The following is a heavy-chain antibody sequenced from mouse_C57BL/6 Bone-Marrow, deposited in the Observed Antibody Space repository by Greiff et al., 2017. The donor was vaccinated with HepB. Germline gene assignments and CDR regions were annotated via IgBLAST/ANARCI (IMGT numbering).Heavy chain of an antibody. D-gene: IGHD2-1*01. CDR2: IRNKANGYTT. V-gene: IGHV7-3*01. Sequence: EVKLMESGGGLVQPGGSLSLSCAASGFTFTDYYMSWVRQPPGKALEWLGFIRNKANGYTTEYSASVKGRFTISRDNSQSILYLQMNALRAEDSATYYCARYRTNGNRYAMDYWGQGTSVTVSS. CDR1: GFTFTDYY. CDR3: ARYRTNGNRYAMDY. J-gene: IGHJ4*01.